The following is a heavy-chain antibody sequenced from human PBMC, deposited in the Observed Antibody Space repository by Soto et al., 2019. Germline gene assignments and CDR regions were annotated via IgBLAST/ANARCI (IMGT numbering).Heavy chain of an antibody. CDR2: IYYSGST. J-gene: IGHJ5*02. V-gene: IGHV4-39*01. CDR1: GGSISSSSYY. CDR3: ARREYSSSSYISWFDP. D-gene: IGHD6-6*01. Sequence: SETLSLTCTVSGGSISSSSYYWGWIRQPPGKGLEWIGGIYYSGSTYYNPSLKSRVTISVDTSKNQFSLKLSSVTAADTAVYYCARREYSSSSYISWFDPWGQGTLVTVSS.